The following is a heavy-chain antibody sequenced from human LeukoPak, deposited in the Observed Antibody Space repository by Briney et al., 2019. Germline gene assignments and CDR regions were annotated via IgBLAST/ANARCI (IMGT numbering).Heavy chain of an antibody. CDR3: AKLNWNYVAGYFDY. CDR1: GFTFSSYA. Sequence: GGSLRLSCAASGFTFSSYAMSWVRQAPGKGPEWVSAISGSGGSTYYADSVKGRFTISRDNSKNTLYLQMNSLRAEDTAVYYCAKLNWNYVAGYFDYWGQGTLVTVSS. D-gene: IGHD1-7*01. V-gene: IGHV3-23*01. J-gene: IGHJ4*02. CDR2: ISGSGGST.